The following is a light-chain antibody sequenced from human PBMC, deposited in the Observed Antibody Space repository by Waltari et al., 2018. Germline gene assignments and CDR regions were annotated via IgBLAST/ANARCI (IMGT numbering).Light chain of an antibody. J-gene: IGLJ2*01. CDR1: SSNLGSNY. Sequence: QSVLTQPPSASGTPGQRVTISCSGSSSNLGSNYVYWYQQLPGTAPKRLIYRNNQRPSGVPDRFSGSKSGTSASLAISGLRSEDEADYYCAAWDDSLSGSHVVFGGGTKLTVL. V-gene: IGLV1-47*01. CDR2: RNN. CDR3: AAWDDSLSGSHVV.